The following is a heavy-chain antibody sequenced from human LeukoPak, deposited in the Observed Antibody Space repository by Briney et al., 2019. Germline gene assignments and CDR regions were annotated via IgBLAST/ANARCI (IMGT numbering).Heavy chain of an antibody. CDR2: ISYDGSNE. J-gene: IGHJ4*02. Sequence: GGSLRLSCAASGFTFSSYSMNWARQAPGKGLEWVAFISYDGSNENIADSVKGRFIISRDNSKNTLYLQMNSLRAEDTAVYYCAKGPAPRLGEFSYHALVDYWGQGTLVTVSS. CDR1: GFTFSSYS. V-gene: IGHV3-30*18. CDR3: AKGPAPRLGEFSYHALVDY. D-gene: IGHD3-16*02.